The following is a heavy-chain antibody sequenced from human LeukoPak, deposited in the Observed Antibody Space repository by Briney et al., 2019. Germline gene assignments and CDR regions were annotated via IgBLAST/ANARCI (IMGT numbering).Heavy chain of an antibody. J-gene: IGHJ4*02. CDR2: ISGSGGST. Sequence: GGSLRLSCAASGFTVSRYAMSWVRQAPGKGLEWVSAISGSGGSTYYAASVKARFTSSRDNSKNTLYLQMNSLRAEDTAVYYCATGGATTSFSRFDYWGRGPLVTVSS. D-gene: IGHD4-11*01. V-gene: IGHV3-23*01. CDR1: GFTVSRYA. CDR3: ATGGATTSFSRFDY.